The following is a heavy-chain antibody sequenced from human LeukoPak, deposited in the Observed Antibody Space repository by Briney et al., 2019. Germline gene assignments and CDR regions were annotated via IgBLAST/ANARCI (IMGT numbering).Heavy chain of an antibody. V-gene: IGHV4-39*07. J-gene: IGHJ5*02. CDR3: ARDSSGWYPNWFDP. CDR1: GGSISSSSYY. Sequence: KTSETLSLTCSVSGGSISSSSYYWGWIRQPPGKGLEWIGSIYYSGSTYYNPSLKSRVTISVDASKNQFSLKLSSVTAADTAVYYCARDSSGWYPNWFDPWGQGTLVTVSS. D-gene: IGHD6-19*01. CDR2: IYYSGST.